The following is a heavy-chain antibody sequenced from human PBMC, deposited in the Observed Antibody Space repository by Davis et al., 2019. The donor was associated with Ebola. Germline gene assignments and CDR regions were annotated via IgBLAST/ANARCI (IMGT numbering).Heavy chain of an antibody. CDR1: GLTFTDSA. J-gene: IGHJ4*02. CDR2: VRSKANFYET. Sequence: PGGSLRLSCVASGLTFTDSAIHWVRQAPGKGLEWVGRVRSKANFYETSYGASVRGRFIISRDDSKKMAYLQMNSLQTGDTAIYYCTVRFDYWGRGTPVTVSS. V-gene: IGHV3-73*01. CDR3: TVRFDY.